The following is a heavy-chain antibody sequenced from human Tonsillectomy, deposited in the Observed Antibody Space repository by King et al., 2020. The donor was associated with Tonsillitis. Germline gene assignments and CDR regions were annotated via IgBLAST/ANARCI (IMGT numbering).Heavy chain of an antibody. CDR2: ISSSSRII. CDR1: GFTFSSYS. J-gene: IGHJ3*02. V-gene: IGHV3-48*01. CDR3: ARGIVPAGTGSAFDM. Sequence: VQLVESGGGLVQTGGSLRLSCAASGFTFSSYSMNWGRQAPGKGLEWVSYISSSSRIIYYADSVKGRLTISRDNAKNSLSLQMNSLRGEDTAVYYCARGIVPAGTGSAFDMWGQGTMVIVSS. D-gene: IGHD2-2*01.